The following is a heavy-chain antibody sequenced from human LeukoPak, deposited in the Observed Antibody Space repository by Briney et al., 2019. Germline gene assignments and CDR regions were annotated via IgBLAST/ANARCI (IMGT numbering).Heavy chain of an antibody. CDR2: INTNTGNP. CDR1: GYTFTSYA. CDR3: ARVYDSSGYTVFGY. J-gene: IGHJ4*02. V-gene: IGHV7-4-1*02. Sequence: ASVKVSCKASGYTFTSYAMNWVRQAPGQGLEWMGWINTNTGNPTYAQGFTGRFVFSLDTSVSTAYLQISSLKAEDTAVYYCARVYDSSGYTVFGYWGQGTLVTVSS. D-gene: IGHD3-22*01.